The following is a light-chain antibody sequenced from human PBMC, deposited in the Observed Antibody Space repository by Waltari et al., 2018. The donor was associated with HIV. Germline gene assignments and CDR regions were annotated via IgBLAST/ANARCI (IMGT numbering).Light chain of an antibody. Sequence: QSVLTPPPSVSAAPGQKVTISCSGSSSNIGRNYVSWYQQLPGTAPKPLTYDNNKRPSGIPDRFSGSKSGTSATLGITGLQTGDEADYYCGTWDSSLSAYVVFGGGTKLTVL. CDR1: SSNIGRNY. J-gene: IGLJ2*01. CDR3: GTWDSSLSAYVV. V-gene: IGLV1-51*01. CDR2: DNN.